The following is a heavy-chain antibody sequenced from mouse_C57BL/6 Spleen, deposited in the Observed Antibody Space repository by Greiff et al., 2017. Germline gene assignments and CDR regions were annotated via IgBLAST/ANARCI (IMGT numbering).Heavy chain of an antibody. J-gene: IGHJ1*03. CDR2: IRNKANGYTT. CDR1: GFTFTDYY. CDR3: ARYPTTVVADWYFDV. D-gene: IGHD1-1*01. Sequence: VQLQQSGGGLVQPGGSLSLSCAASGFTFTDYYMSWVRQPPGKALEWLGFIRNKANGYTTEYSASVKGRFTISRDNSQSILYLQMNALIAEDSATYYCARYPTTVVADWYFDVWGTGTTVTVSS. V-gene: IGHV7-3*01.